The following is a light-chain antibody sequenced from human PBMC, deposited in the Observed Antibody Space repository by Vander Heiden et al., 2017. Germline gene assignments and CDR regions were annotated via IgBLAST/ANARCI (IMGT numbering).Light chain of an antibody. Sequence: IVMTQSPDSLAVSLGERATINCKSSQSVLYSSDNKSYLAWYQQKPGQPPKMLIYWASTRESGVPERFSGSGSGTDFTLTISSLQAEDVAVYYCQQYYITPQTFGQGTKLEIK. CDR2: WAS. V-gene: IGKV4-1*01. CDR1: QSVLYSSDNKSY. J-gene: IGKJ1*01. CDR3: QQYYITPQT.